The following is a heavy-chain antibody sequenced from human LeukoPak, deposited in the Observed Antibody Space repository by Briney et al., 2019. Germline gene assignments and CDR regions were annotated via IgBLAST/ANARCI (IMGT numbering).Heavy chain of an antibody. CDR2: ISAYNGNT. J-gene: IGHJ3*02. CDR3: ARVFTMARGVTVRFAFDI. Sequence: GASVKVSCKASGYTFTSYGISWVRQAPGQGLVWMGWISAYNGNTNYAQKLQGRVTMTTDTSTSTAYMELRSLRSDDTAVYYCARVFTMARGVTVRFAFDIWGQGKMVTVSS. CDR1: GYTFTSYG. V-gene: IGHV1-18*01. D-gene: IGHD3-10*01.